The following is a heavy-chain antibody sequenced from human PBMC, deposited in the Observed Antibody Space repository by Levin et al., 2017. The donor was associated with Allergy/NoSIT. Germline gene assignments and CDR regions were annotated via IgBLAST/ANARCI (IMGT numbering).Heavy chain of an antibody. J-gene: IGHJ4*02. CDR2: INHSGNT. CDR3: ARGFRSPGIAVAGTDY. D-gene: IGHD6-19*01. V-gene: IGHV4-34*01. Sequence: PSETLSLTCAVYGGSFSGYCWSWIRQPPGKGLEWIGEINHSGNTNYNPSLKSRVTISEDTSKNQFFLKLNSVTAADTAIYYCARGFRSPGIAVAGTDYWGQGTLVTVSS. CDR1: GGSFSGYC.